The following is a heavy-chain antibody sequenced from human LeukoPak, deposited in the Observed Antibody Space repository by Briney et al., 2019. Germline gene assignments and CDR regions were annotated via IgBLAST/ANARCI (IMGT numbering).Heavy chain of an antibody. Sequence: SETLSLTCAVYGGSFSGYYWSWIRQPPGKGLEWIGEINHSGSTNYNPSLKSRVTISVDTSKNQFSLKLSSVTAADTAVYYCARRRGTGTTGWFDPWGQGTLVTVSS. V-gene: IGHV4-34*01. CDR2: INHSGST. CDR3: ARRRGTGTTGWFDP. D-gene: IGHD1-7*01. J-gene: IGHJ5*02. CDR1: GGSFSGYY.